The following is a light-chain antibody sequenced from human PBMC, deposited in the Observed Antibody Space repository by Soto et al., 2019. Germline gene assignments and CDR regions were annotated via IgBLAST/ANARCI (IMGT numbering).Light chain of an antibody. CDR2: GAS. J-gene: IGKJ5*01. Sequence: EIELTQSPGTLSLSPGERATLSCRASQSVSRSQLAWYQQKTGQAPRLLIYGASRRASGVPARFSGSGSGTDFTLTISSLEPEDFALYYCQQRNTWPPITFGQATRLE. CDR1: QSVSRSQ. CDR3: QQRNTWPPIT. V-gene: IGKV3D-20*02.